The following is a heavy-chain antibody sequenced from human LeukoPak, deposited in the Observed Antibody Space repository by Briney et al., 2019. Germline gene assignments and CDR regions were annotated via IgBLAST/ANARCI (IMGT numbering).Heavy chain of an antibody. CDR2: ISSSSSYI. CDR1: GFTFSSYG. J-gene: IGHJ4*02. CDR3: ARGFRVEMATIAY. D-gene: IGHD5-24*01. Sequence: GSLRLSCAASGFTFSSYGMHWVRQAPGKGLEWVSSISSSSSYIYYADSVKGRFTISRDNAKNSLYLQMNSLRAEDTAVYYCARGFRVEMATIAYWGQGTLVTVSS. V-gene: IGHV3-21*01.